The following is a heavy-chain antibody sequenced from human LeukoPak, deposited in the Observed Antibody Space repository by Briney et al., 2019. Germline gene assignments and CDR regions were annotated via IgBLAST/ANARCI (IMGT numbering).Heavy chain of an antibody. V-gene: IGHV3-66*01. CDR1: GFTVSSNY. CDR2: IYSGGST. D-gene: IGHD6-19*01. J-gene: IGHJ5*02. CDR3: ARDVYSGWYSSLGQSWFDP. Sequence: GGSLRLSCAASGFTVSSNYMSWVRQAPGKGLEWVSVIYSGGSTYYADSVKGRFTISRDNSKNTLYLQMNSLRAEDTAVYYCARDVYSGWYSSLGQSWFDPWGQGTLVTVSS.